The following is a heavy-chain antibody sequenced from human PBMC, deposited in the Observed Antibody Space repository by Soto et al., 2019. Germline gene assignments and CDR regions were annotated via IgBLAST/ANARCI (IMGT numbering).Heavy chain of an antibody. CDR2: INSDGSST. V-gene: IGHV3-74*01. CDR1: GFTFSSYW. Sequence: GGSLRLSCAASGFTFSSYWMHWVRQAPGKGLVWVSRINSDGSSTSYADSVKGRFTISRDNAKNTLYLQMNSLRAEDTAVYYCARRVPGNYDFWSGYYGDAFDIWGQGTMVTVSS. J-gene: IGHJ3*02. D-gene: IGHD3-3*01. CDR3: ARRVPGNYDFWSGYYGDAFDI.